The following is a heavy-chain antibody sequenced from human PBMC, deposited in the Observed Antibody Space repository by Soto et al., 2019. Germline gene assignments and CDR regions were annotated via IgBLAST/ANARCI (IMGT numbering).Heavy chain of an antibody. CDR1: RFTFSSYA. Sequence: GGSLRLSCAASRFTFSSYAMSWVRQAPGKGLEWVSAISGSGGSTYYADSVKGRFTISRDNSKNTLYLQMNSLRAEDTAVYYCAKAPLDYGGSFDYWGQGPLVTVSS. J-gene: IGHJ4*02. CDR2: ISGSGGST. CDR3: AKAPLDYGGSFDY. V-gene: IGHV3-23*01. D-gene: IGHD4-17*01.